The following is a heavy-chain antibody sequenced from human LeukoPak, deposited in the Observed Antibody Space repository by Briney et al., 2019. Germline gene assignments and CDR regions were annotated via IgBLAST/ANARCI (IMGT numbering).Heavy chain of an antibody. Sequence: GGSLRLSCAASGFTFSSYGMHWVRQAPGKGLEWVAFIRYDGSNKYYADSVKGRFTISRDNSKNTLYLQMNSLRAEDTAVYYCANSGSGRIEVAGTGFDYWGQGTLVTVSS. CDR3: ANSGSGRIEVAGTGFDY. CDR2: IRYDGSNK. J-gene: IGHJ4*02. D-gene: IGHD6-19*01. V-gene: IGHV3-30*02. CDR1: GFTFSSYG.